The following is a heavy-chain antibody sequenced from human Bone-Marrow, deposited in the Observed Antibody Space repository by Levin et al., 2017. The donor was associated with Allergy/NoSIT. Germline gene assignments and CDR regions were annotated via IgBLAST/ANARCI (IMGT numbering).Heavy chain of an antibody. CDR1: GGSISSSSYS. Sequence: PGGSLRLSCTVSGGSISSSSYSWGWIRQPPGKGLEWIASIYYSGIADKNPSLRSRVTIAVDTSKNQCSLKLRSVTVGDTAVYYCARRTYARFGDLEFDYYFASWGQGTLVSVS. CDR2: IYYSGIA. CDR3: ARRTYARFGDLEFDYYFAS. V-gene: IGHV4-39*01. D-gene: IGHD3-10*01. J-gene: IGHJ4*02.